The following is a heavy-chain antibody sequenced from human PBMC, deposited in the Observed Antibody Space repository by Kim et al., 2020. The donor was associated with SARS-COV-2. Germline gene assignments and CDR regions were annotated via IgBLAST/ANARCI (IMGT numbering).Heavy chain of an antibody. V-gene: IGHV3-23*01. CDR1: GFTFSSCA. CDR3: ADGRTNGGFLSQDH. CDR2: ISSGGSET. J-gene: IGHJ4*02. D-gene: IGHD1-1*01. Sequence: GGSLRLSCAASGFTFSSCAMSWVRQAPGKGLEWVSAISSGGSETYYADSVKGRFTVSRDNSKNILYLQMSSLRAEDTAIYYCADGRTNGGFLSQDHWGQGTVVTVS.